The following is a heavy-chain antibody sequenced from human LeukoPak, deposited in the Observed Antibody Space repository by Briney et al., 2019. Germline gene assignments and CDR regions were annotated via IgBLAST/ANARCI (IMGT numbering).Heavy chain of an antibody. CDR1: GFTFSSYS. V-gene: IGHV3-21*01. Sequence: GGSLRLSCAASGFTFSSYSMNWVRQAPGKGLEWVSSISSSSSYIYYADSVKGRFTISRDNAKNSLYLQMNSLRAEDTAVYYCAREYYGDYYYGMDVWAKGPRSPSP. CDR3: AREYYGDYYYGMDV. J-gene: IGHJ6*02. D-gene: IGHD4-17*01. CDR2: ISSSSSYI.